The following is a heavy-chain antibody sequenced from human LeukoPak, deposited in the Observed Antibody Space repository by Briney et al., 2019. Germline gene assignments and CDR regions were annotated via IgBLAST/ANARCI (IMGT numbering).Heavy chain of an antibody. CDR3: ARYCSSTSCYTIGMDV. D-gene: IGHD2-2*02. Sequence: SETLSLTCAVYGGSFSGYYWSWICQPPGKGLEWIGEINHSGSTNYNPSLKSRVTISVDTSKNQFSLKLSSVTAADTAVYYCARYCSSTSCYTIGMDVWGQGTTVTVSS. V-gene: IGHV4-34*01. J-gene: IGHJ6*02. CDR1: GGSFSGYY. CDR2: INHSGST.